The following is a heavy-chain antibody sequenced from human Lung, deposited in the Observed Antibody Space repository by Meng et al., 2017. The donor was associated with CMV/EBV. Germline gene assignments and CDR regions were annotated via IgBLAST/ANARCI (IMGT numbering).Heavy chain of an antibody. V-gene: IGHV3-9*01. CDR3: VKGGGEKVTFDAMDV. J-gene: IGHJ6*02. CDR1: GFTFDDFA. Sequence: SXAASGFTFDDFAMHWVRQSPGEGLEWVSGISGNSGFLGYADSVKGRFTISRDNARKSLSLEINTLRVEDTALYYCVKGGGEKVTFDAMDVWGQGTTVTVSS. CDR2: ISGNSGFL. D-gene: IGHD2-21*02.